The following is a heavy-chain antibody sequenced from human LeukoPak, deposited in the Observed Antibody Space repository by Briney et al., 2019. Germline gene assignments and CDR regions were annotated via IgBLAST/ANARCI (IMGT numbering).Heavy chain of an antibody. CDR2: IKSKTDGETT. D-gene: IGHD3-10*01. V-gene: IGHV3-15*01. CDR1: GFTFTNAW. Sequence: GALRLSCVDSGFTFTNAWMSWVRQAPGKGLEWIGRIKSKTDGETTNYAKPVRGRFTISRDDSKSAVYLQMNSLKIEDTAVYYCTTDLGTYYHGSQRLIPIDYWGQGALVTVSS. J-gene: IGHJ4*02. CDR3: TTDLGTYYHGSQRLIPIDY.